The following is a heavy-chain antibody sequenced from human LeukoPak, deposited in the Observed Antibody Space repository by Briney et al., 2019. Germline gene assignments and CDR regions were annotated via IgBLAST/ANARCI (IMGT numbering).Heavy chain of an antibody. CDR1: GFTVSSNY. CDR2: IYSGGST. CDR3: ARYSYGLNLDY. D-gene: IGHD5-18*01. V-gene: IGHV3-66*01. J-gene: IGHJ4*02. Sequence: GGSLRLSCAASGFTVSSNYMSWVRQAPGKGLEWVSVIYSGGSTYYADSVKGRFTISRDNSKNTLYLQMNSLRAEDTAVYYCARYSYGLNLDYWGQGTLVTVSS.